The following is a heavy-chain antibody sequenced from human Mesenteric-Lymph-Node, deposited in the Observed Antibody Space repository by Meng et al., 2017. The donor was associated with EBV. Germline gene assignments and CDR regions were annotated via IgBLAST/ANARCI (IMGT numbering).Heavy chain of an antibody. CDR2: INHSGST. V-gene: IGHV4-34*01. D-gene: IGHD3-10*01. CDR3: ARGDTMVQGGFDY. CDR1: GGSFSGYY. Sequence: QVQLQQWGAGLLKPSETLSLTCAVYGGSFSGYYWSWIRQPPGKGLEWIGEINHSGSTNYNPSLKSRVTISVDTSKNQFSLKLSSVTAADTAVYYCARGDTMVQGGFDYWGQGTLVTVPS. J-gene: IGHJ4*02.